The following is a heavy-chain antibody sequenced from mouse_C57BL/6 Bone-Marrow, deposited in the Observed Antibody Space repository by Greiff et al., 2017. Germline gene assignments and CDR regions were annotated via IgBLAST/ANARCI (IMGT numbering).Heavy chain of an antibody. Sequence: DVKLMESGGGLVKPGGSLKLSCAASGFTFSDYGMHWVRQAPEKGLEWVAYISSGSSTIYYADTVKGRFTISRDNAKNTLFLQMTSLRSEDTAMYYCARLGLLRFAYWGQGTLVTVSA. CDR1: GFTFSDYG. CDR3: ARLGLLRFAY. J-gene: IGHJ3*01. V-gene: IGHV5-17*01. CDR2: ISSGSSTI. D-gene: IGHD2-3*01.